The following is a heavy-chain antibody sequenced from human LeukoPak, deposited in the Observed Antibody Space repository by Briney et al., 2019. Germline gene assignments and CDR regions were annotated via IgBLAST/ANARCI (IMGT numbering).Heavy chain of an antibody. CDR3: AKAPVRGVISHLDY. Sequence: GGSLRLSCAASGFTLSSYGMHWVRQAPGKGLEWVAFIRYDGSNKYYADSVKGRFTISRDNSENTLWLQMTSLRAEDTAVYYGAKAPVRGVISHLDYWGQGTLVTVSS. J-gene: IGHJ4*02. CDR1: GFTLSSYG. D-gene: IGHD3-10*01. CDR2: IRYDGSNK. V-gene: IGHV3-30*02.